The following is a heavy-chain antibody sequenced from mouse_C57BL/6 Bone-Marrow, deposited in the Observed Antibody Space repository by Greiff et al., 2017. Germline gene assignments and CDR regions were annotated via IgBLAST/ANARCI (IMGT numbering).Heavy chain of an antibody. CDR1: GFNIKDDY. Sequence: EVQLQQSGAELVRPGASVKLSCTASGFNIKDDYMHWVKQRPEQGLEWIGWIDPENGDTEYASKFQGKATITADTSSNTAYLQLSSLTSEDTAVYYCTRAYYYLFDYWGQGTTRTVSS. D-gene: IGHD1-1*02. V-gene: IGHV14-4*01. J-gene: IGHJ2*01. CDR3: TRAYYYLFDY. CDR2: IDPENGDT.